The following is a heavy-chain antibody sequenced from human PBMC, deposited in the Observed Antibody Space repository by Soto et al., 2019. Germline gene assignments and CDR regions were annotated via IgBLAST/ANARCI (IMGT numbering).Heavy chain of an antibody. CDR2: IYYSGST. D-gene: IGHD3-9*01. V-gene: IGHV4-59*01. CDR3: ARARYYRSWFDP. J-gene: IGHJ5*02. CDR1: GGSISSYY. Sequence: SETLSLTCTVSGGSISSYYWSWIRQPPGKGLEWIGYIYYSGSTNYNPSLKSRVTISVDTSKNQFSLKLSSVTAADTAVYYCARARYYRSWFDPWGQGTLVTVSS.